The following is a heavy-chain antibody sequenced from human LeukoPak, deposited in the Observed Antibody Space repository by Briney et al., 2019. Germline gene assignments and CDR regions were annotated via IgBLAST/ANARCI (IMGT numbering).Heavy chain of an antibody. V-gene: IGHV3-64*01. CDR2: ITSDGGRT. D-gene: IGHD3-10*01. CDR3: ARSRGLDVHYYYYMDV. J-gene: IGHJ6*03. CDR1: GFTFSSYA. Sequence: GGSLRLSFAASGFTFSSYAVHWVRQAPGKGLEYVSAITSDGGRTYYAHSVKGRFTISRDNSKNTLYLQMGNLRAEDMAVYYCARSRGLDVHYYYYMDVWGKGTTVTVSS.